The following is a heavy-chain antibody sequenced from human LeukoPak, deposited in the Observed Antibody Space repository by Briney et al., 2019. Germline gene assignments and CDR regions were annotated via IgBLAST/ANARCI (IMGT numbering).Heavy chain of an antibody. CDR1: GGSFSGYY. CDR3: ARGLGPAAGYYFDY. D-gene: IGHD2-2*01. V-gene: IGHV4-34*01. CDR2: INHSGST. J-gene: IGHJ4*02. Sequence: SETLSLTCAVYGGSFSGYYWSWIRQPPGKGLEWIGEINHSGSTNYNPSLKSRVTISVDTSKNQFSLKLSSVTAADTAVYYCARGLGPAAGYYFDYWGQGTLVTVSS.